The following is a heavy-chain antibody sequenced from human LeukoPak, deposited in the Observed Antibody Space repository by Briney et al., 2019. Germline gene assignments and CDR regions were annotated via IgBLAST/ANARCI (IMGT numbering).Heavy chain of an antibody. CDR2: IYSSGST. CDR3: ARSFYGSGILFDY. CDR1: SGYISRYY. J-gene: IGHJ4*02. D-gene: IGHD3-10*01. V-gene: IGHV4-59*01. Sequence: WETLSLTCTVSSGYISRYYWNWIRQSPGKGLEWSGYIYSSGSTDYNPSLKTRVTISLDTSKNQFSLKLTSVTAADTAVYFCARSFYGSGILFDYGGQGTQVTVSS.